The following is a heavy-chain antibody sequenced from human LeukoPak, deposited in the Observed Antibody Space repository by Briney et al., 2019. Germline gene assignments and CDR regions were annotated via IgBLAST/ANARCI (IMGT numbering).Heavy chain of an antibody. CDR2: ITSGSSYI. J-gene: IGHJ5*02. D-gene: IGHD5-12*01. V-gene: IGHV3-21*04. Sequence: GGSLRLSCAASGFTFSGYNMYWVRQAPGKGLEWVSSITSGSSYIYYADSVKGRFTISRDNSKNTLYLQMNSLRAEDTAVYYCARDHSGYHLWGQGTLVTVSS. CDR3: ARDHSGYHL. CDR1: GFTFSGYN.